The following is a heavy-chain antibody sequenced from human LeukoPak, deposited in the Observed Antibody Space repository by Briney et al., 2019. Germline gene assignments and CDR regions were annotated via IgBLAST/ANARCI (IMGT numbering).Heavy chain of an antibody. D-gene: IGHD3-10*01. CDR1: GFTFYDYT. CDR2: IRWDGSNT. CDR3: AKGQSSNYYGSGSYAFDI. V-gene: IGHV3-23*03. Sequence: GGSLRLSCAASGFTFYDYTMHCVRDAPGKGLEWVSVIRWDGSNTYYVDSVKGRFTISRDNSKNTLYLQMNSLRAEDTAVYYCAKGQSSNYYGSGSYAFDIWGQGTMVTVSS. J-gene: IGHJ3*02.